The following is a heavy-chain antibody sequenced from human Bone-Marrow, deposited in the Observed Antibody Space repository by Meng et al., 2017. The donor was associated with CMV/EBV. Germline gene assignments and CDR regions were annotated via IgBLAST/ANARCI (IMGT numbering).Heavy chain of an antibody. Sequence: ASVKVSCKASGYTFTSYDINWVRQATGQGLEWMGWMNPNSGNTGYAQKFQGRVTMTRNTSISTAYMELSSLRSEDTAVYYCARAKLRFLEWLLMSQYGMDVWGQGTTVTVSS. J-gene: IGHJ6*02. CDR1: GYTFTSYD. CDR3: ARAKLRFLEWLLMSQYGMDV. D-gene: IGHD3-3*01. V-gene: IGHV1-8*01. CDR2: MNPNSGNT.